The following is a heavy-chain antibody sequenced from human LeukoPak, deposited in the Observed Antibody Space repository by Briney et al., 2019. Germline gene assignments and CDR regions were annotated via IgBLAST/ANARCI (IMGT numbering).Heavy chain of an antibody. J-gene: IGHJ4*02. D-gene: IGHD3-3*01. CDR2: ISYDGSNK. V-gene: IGHV3-30*04. Sequence: GGSLRLSCAASGFTFSYYAMHWVRQAPGKGLEGVAVISYDGSNKYYADSVKGRFTISRDNSKNTLYLQMNSLRAEDTAVYYCARDGDMRTTTIFGVVLGWGQGTLVTVSS. CDR1: GFTFSYYA. CDR3: ARDGDMRTTTIFGVVLG.